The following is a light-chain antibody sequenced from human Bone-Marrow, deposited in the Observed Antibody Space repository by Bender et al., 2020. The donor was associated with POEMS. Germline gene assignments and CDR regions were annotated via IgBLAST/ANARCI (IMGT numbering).Light chain of an antibody. J-gene: IGLJ2*01. Sequence: QSALTQPASVSGSPGQSITISCTGTSSDVGNYNLVSWYQHHPGKAPKLMIYEVNKRPSGVPDRFSGSKSGNTASLTVSGLQAEDEGDYYCSSYAGSNNVLFGGGTKLAVL. CDR3: SSYAGSNNVL. CDR2: EVN. CDR1: SSDVGNYNL. V-gene: IGLV2-8*01.